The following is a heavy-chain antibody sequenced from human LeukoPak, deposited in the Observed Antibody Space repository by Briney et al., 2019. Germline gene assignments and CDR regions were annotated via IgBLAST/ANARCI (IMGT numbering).Heavy chain of an antibody. V-gene: IGHV4-4*07. CDR2: IYSSGST. CDR3: ARNPVTGSNPKFDY. J-gene: IGHJ4*02. Sequence: SETLSLTCTVSGDSITNYCWSWIRQPAGKGLEWIGRIYSSGSTNYNPSLKRRVTMSIDTSKNQFSLELTSVTAADTAVYYCARNPVTGSNPKFDYWGQGTLVTVSS. CDR1: GDSITNYC. D-gene: IGHD3-9*01.